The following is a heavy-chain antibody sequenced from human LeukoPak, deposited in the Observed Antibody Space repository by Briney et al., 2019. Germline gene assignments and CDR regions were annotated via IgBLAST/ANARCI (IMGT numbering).Heavy chain of an antibody. D-gene: IGHD3-3*01. V-gene: IGHV3-48*01. CDR2: ISSSSSTI. Sequence: AGGSLRLSCAASRFTFTDYWMSWVRQAPGKGLEWVSYISSSSSTIYYADSVKGRFTISRDNAKNSLYLQMNSLRAEDTAVYYCARGKRGLRFSEWPGGMDVWGKGTTVTVSS. CDR1: RFTFTDYW. J-gene: IGHJ6*04. CDR3: ARGKRGLRFSEWPGGMDV.